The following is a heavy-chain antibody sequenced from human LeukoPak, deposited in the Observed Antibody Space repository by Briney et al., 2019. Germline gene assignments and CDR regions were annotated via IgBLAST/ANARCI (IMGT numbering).Heavy chain of an antibody. CDR2: IIPIFGTA. V-gene: IGHV1-69*06. CDR3: ARGVHKFYYDSSDYQPFAFDI. Sequence: SVKVSCKASGGTFSSYAISWVRQAPGQGLEWMGGIIPIFGTANYAQKFQGRVTITADKSTSTAYMELSSLRSEDTAVYYCARGVHKFYYDSSDYQPFAFDIWGQGTMVTISS. CDR1: GGTFSSYA. J-gene: IGHJ3*02. D-gene: IGHD3-22*01.